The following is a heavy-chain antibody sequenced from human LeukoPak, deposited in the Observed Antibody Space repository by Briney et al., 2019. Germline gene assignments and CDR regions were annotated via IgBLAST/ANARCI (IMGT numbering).Heavy chain of an antibody. CDR3: AREFVDLGEPYYYGMDV. CDR1: GFTFSSYA. V-gene: IGHV3-30-3*01. Sequence: TGGSLRLSCAASGFTFSSYAMHWVRQAPGKGLEWVAVISYDGSNKYYADSVKGRFTISRDNSKNTLYLQMNSLRAEDTAVYYCAREFVDLGEPYYYGMDVWGQGTTVTVSS. J-gene: IGHJ6*02. CDR2: ISYDGSNK. D-gene: IGHD3-10*01.